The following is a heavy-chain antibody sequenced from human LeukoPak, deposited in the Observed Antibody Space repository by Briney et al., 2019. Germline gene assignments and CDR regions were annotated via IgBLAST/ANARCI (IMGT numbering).Heavy chain of an antibody. CDR3: AKAMFGSDAFDI. D-gene: IGHD3-10*02. J-gene: IGHJ3*02. CDR2: ISWNSGSI. V-gene: IGHV3-9*01. CDR1: GFTFDDYA. Sequence: GRSLRLSCAASGFTFDDYAMHWVRQAPGKGLEWVSGISWNSGSIGYADSVKGRFTISRDNAKNSLYLQMNSLRAEDTALYYYAKAMFGSDAFDIWGQGTMVAVSS.